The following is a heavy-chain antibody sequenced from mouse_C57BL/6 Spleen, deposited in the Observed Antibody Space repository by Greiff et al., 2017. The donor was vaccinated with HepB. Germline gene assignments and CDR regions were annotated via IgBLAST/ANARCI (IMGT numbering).Heavy chain of an antibody. D-gene: IGHD1-1*01. V-gene: IGHV1-26*01. CDR1: GYTFTDYY. CDR2: INPNNGGT. Sequence: VQLQQSGPELVKPGASVKISCKASGYTFTDYYMNWVKQSHGKSLEWIGDINPNNGGTSYNQKFKGKATLTVDKSSSTAYMELRSLTSEDSAVYYCANYYGSPFDYWGQGTTLTVSS. CDR3: ANYYGSPFDY. J-gene: IGHJ2*01.